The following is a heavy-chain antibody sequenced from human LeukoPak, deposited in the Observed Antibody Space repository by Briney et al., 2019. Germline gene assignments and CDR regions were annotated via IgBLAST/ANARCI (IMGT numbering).Heavy chain of an antibody. CDR1: GFTFSSYS. D-gene: IGHD1-26*01. CDR2: ISSSSSYI. V-gene: IGHV3-21*01. J-gene: IGHJ5*02. Sequence: GGSLRLSCAASGFTFSSYSMNWVRRAPGKGLEWVSSISSSSSYIYYADSVKGRFTISRDNAKNSLYLQMNSLRAEDTAVYYCARAGYSGSYPVSWFDPWGQGTLVTVSS. CDR3: ARAGYSGSYPVSWFDP.